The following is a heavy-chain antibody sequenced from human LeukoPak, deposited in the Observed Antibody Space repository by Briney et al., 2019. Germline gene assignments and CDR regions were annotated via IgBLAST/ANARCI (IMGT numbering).Heavy chain of an antibody. CDR2: INAGNGNT. CDR3: ARAMCGGDCALYYYYGMDV. CDR1: GYTFTSYA. Sequence: ASVKVSCKASGYTFTSYAMHWVRQAPGQRLEWMGWINAGNGNTKYSQKFQGRVTITRDTSASTAYMELSSLRSEDTAVYYCARAMCGGDCALYYYYGMDVRGQGTTVTVSS. V-gene: IGHV1-3*01. D-gene: IGHD2-21*02. J-gene: IGHJ6*02.